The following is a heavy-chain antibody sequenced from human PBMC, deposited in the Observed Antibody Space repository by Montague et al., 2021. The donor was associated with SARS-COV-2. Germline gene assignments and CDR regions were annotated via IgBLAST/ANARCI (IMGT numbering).Heavy chain of an antibody. CDR2: FDHSGDT. D-gene: IGHD3-16*01. V-gene: IGHV4-59*11. Sequence: SETLSLICSVSGGSIICHYWSWIRQPPGKGLDLIGNFDHSGDTKYNPSLKSRATISVDTSKNQFSLRLHSVTAADTAVYYCAREFRIELWQTNWYFGLWGRGTLVTASS. J-gene: IGHJ2*01. CDR3: AREFRIELWQTNWYFGL. CDR1: GGSIICHY.